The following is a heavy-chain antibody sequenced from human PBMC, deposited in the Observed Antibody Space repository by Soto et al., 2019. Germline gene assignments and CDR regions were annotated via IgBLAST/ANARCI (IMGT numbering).Heavy chain of an antibody. CDR3: AGGRSRVVYQNYNYH. CDR1: GGTFSSYA. J-gene: IGHJ5*02. V-gene: IGHV1-69*13. CDR2: IIPIFGTA. Sequence: SVKVSCTASGGTFSSYALSWVRHAPGQGLEWMGEIIPIFGTANYAQKFKGRVTITADESTSTAYMELSSLRSEDTAVYYCAGGRSRVVYQNYNYHWGQVTLFT. D-gene: IGHD1-7*01.